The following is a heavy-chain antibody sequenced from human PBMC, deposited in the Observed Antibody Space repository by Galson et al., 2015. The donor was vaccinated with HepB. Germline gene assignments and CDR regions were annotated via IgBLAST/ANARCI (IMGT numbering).Heavy chain of an antibody. Sequence: SVKVSCKASGGTFSSYAISWVRQAPGQGLEWMGGIIPIFGTANYAQKFQGRVTITADKSTSTAYMELSSLRSEDTAVYYCATPIYSPYYYYGMDVWGQGTTVTVS. CDR1: GGTFSSYA. J-gene: IGHJ6*02. CDR3: ATPIYSPYYYYGMDV. V-gene: IGHV1-69*06. D-gene: IGHD2-21*01. CDR2: IIPIFGTA.